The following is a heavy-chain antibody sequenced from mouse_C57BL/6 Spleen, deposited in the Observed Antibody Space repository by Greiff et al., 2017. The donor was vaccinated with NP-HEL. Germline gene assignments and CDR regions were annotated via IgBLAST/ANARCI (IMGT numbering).Heavy chain of an antibody. D-gene: IGHD1-1*01. J-gene: IGHJ2*01. Sequence: EVKLQESGGGLVKPGGSLKLSCAASGFTFSDYGMHWVRQAPEKGLEWVAYISSGSSTIYYADTVKGRFTISRDNAKNTLFLQMTSLRSEDTAMYYCARNGRGYFDYWGQGTTLTVSS. V-gene: IGHV5-17*01. CDR2: ISSGSSTI. CDR1: GFTFSDYG. CDR3: ARNGRGYFDY.